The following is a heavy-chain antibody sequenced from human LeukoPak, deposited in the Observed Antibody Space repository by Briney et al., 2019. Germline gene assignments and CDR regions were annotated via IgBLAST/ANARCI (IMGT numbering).Heavy chain of an antibody. J-gene: IGHJ4*02. CDR3: VRAGLRTTPYYFDY. D-gene: IGHD1-7*01. Sequence: PGGSLRLSCAASGFSVSDKYMGWVRQAPGKGLEWVSVIYTAGDTFYPDSVRGRFSISRDTSRNMVNLQMNSLKTEDTAVYYCVRAGLRTTPYYFDYWGQGTLVTVSS. CDR1: GFSVSDKY. CDR2: IYTAGDT. V-gene: IGHV3-53*03.